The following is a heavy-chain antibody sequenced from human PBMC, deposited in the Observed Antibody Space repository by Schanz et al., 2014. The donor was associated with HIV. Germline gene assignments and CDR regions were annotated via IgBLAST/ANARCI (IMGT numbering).Heavy chain of an antibody. CDR2: ISYDGSNK. D-gene: IGHD3-10*01. V-gene: IGHV3-30*03. CDR3: ARENPLYYYLHGGPFDI. J-gene: IGHJ3*02. CDR1: GFTFSSFG. Sequence: QVQLVESGGGVVQPGRSLRLSCAASGFTFSSFGMHWVRQAPGKGLEWVAVISYDGSNKYYVDSVKGRFTISRDDSKNTLYLQMNRLRPEDTAVYYCARENPLYYYLHGGPFDIWGQGTMVTVSS.